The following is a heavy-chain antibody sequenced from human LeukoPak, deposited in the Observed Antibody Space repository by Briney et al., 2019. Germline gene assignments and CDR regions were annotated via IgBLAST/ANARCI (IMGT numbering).Heavy chain of an antibody. CDR3: VTMITSGGVFYFDY. J-gene: IGHJ4*02. CDR1: GYTFTSYG. D-gene: IGHD3-16*01. CDR2: LNPSGGST. V-gene: IGHV1-46*01. Sequence: GASVKVSCKASGYTFTSYGISWVRQAPGQGLEWMGLLNPSGGSTVYAQKFQGRVAMTRDMSTSTVYMEVSSLRSEDTAVYYCVTMITSGGVFYFDYWGQGTLVTVSS.